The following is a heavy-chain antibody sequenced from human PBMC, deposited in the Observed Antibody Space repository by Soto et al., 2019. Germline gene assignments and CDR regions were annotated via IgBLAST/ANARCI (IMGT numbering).Heavy chain of an antibody. CDR2: TYYRSRWYS. CDR1: GDPFSRNMVA. CDR3: ARSEEDSDYYYYGMDG. J-gene: IGHJ6*02. D-gene: IGHD2-15*01. V-gene: IGHV6-1*01. Sequence: SEHLSLTCFGSGDPFSRNMVACNWVRQSPSRGLEWLGRTYYRSRWYSDYAVSVRSRIDINADTSKNQVSLQLNSVTPEDTAVYYCARSEEDSDYYYYGMDGWGQGTTVTVSS.